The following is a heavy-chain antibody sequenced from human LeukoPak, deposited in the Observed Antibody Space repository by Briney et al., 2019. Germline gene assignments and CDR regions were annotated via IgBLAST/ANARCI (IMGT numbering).Heavy chain of an antibody. CDR3: ARDGGSYSNYYYYMDV. V-gene: IGHV1-69*05. CDR1: GGTFSSYA. Sequence: SVKVSCKASGGTFSSYAISWVRQAPGQGLEWMGRIIPIFGTTNYAQKFQGRVTITTDESTSTAYMELSSLRSEDTAVYYCARDGGSYSNYYYYMDVWGKGTTVTVSS. CDR2: IIPIFGTT. D-gene: IGHD1-26*01. J-gene: IGHJ6*03.